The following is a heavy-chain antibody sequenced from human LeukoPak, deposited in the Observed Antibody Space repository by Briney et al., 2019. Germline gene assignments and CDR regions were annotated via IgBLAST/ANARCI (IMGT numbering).Heavy chain of an antibody. CDR1: GYTFTSYG. CDR3: ARGSYCSSGTCYSQYFDY. Sequence: ASVKVSCKASGYTFTSYGISWVGQAPGQGLEWMGWISGYNGNTHSAQKLQGRVTMTTDTSTNTAYMELRSLRSDDTAVYYCARGSYCSSGTCYSQYFDYWGQGTLVTVSS. D-gene: IGHD2-15*01. J-gene: IGHJ4*02. CDR2: ISGYNGNT. V-gene: IGHV1-18*01.